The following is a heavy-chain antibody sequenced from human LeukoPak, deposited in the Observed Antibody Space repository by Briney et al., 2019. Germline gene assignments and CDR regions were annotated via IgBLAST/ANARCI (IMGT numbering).Heavy chain of an antibody. CDR2: IYYSGST. CDR3: ARGQPYYFDY. V-gene: IGHV4-31*03. D-gene: IGHD1-14*01. Sequence: KSSQTLSLTCTVSGGSIGRDGYYWGWIRQHPGKGLEWIGHIYYSGSTYHNPSLKSRVTISVDTSANQFSLKLSSVTAADTAVYYCARGQPYYFDYWGQGILVTVSS. J-gene: IGHJ4*02. CDR1: GGSIGRDGYY.